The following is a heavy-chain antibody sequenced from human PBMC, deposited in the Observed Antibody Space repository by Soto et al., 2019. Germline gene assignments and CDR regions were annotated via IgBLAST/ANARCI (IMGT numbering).Heavy chain of an antibody. D-gene: IGHD1-26*01. CDR2: IYHSGST. Sequence: QVQLQESGPGLVKPSGTLSLTCAVSGGSISSSNWWSWVRQPPGKGLEWIGEIYHSGSTNYNPSPKSPVPXSXDXAKTPFSLKLRSVTAADTAVYYCARVSGSYYYGMDVWGQGTTVTVSS. CDR3: ARVSGSYYYGMDV. J-gene: IGHJ6*02. V-gene: IGHV4-4*02. CDR1: GGSISSSNW.